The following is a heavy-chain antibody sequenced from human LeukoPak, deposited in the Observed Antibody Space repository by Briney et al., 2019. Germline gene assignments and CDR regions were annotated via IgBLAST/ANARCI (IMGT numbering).Heavy chain of an antibody. V-gene: IGHV3-23*01. J-gene: IGHJ4*02. CDR2: ISGSGGST. Sequence: GGSLRLSCEASGFTFRSYSLSWVRQAPGKGLEWVSAISGSGGSTYYADSVKGRFTISRDNSKNTLYLQMNSLRAEDTAVYYCAKDLAGSALDSGGLDYWGQGTLVTVSS. D-gene: IGHD6-13*01. CDR1: GFTFRSYS. CDR3: AKDLAGSALDSGGLDY.